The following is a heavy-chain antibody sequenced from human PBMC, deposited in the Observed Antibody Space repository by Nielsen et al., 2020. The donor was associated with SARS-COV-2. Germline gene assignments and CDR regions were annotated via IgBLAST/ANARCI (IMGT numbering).Heavy chain of an antibody. Sequence: GGSLRLSCTASGFTFSNYPMSWVRQAPGKGLEWVSGISGSGDRETSTHYADSVKGRFTISRDNSKNTVFLQMNSLRVEDTAVYYCAKDQGGCSSGNCYAYYFDFWGQGTLVTVSS. CDR3: AKDQGGCSSGNCYAYYFDF. CDR1: GFTFSNYP. J-gene: IGHJ4*02. V-gene: IGHV3-23*01. CDR2: ISGSGDRETST. D-gene: IGHD2-15*01.